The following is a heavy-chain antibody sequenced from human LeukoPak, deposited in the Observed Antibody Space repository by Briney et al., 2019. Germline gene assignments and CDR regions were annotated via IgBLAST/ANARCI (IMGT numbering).Heavy chain of an antibody. CDR2: IYYSGST. CDR3: AREFRNAFDI. CDR1: GGSISRYY. V-gene: IGHV4-59*01. Sequence: SETLSLTCTVSGGSISRYYWRWLRQPPGKGLEWIGYIYYSGSTNYNPSLKSRVTISVDPAKSQFSLKLSSVSGADTAVYYCAREFRNAFDIWGQGTMVSVSS. J-gene: IGHJ3*02.